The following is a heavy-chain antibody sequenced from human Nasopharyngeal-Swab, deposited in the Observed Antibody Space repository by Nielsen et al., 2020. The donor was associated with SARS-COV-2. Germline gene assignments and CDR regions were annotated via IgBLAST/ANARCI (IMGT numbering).Heavy chain of an antibody. D-gene: IGHD3-22*01. V-gene: IGHV3-33*01. CDR3: ARGNYYDSSGLDY. CDR1: GFTFSSYG. Sequence: EGSLRLSCAASGFTFSSYGMHWVRQAPGKGLEWVAVIWYDGSNKYYAGSVKGRFTISRDNSKNTLYLQMNSLRAEDTAVYYCARGNYYDSSGLDYWGQGTLVTVSS. CDR2: IWYDGSNK. J-gene: IGHJ4*02.